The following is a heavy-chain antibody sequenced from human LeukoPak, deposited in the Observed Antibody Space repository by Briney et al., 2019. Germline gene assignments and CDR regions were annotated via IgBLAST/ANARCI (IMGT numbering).Heavy chain of an antibody. CDR2: IYANGSA. CDR1: GGSINSDNSY. Sequence: SQTLSLTCTVSGGSINSDNSYWSWIRQPAGKGLEWIGRIYANGSANYNPSLKSRVTISVDTSKNQFSLKLRSVTAADTAVYYCARGVHRLTRPTTVTTGLDVWAMGPWSPSLQ. CDR3: ARGVHRLTRPTTVTTGLDV. D-gene: IGHD4-17*01. J-gene: IGHJ3*01. V-gene: IGHV4-61*02.